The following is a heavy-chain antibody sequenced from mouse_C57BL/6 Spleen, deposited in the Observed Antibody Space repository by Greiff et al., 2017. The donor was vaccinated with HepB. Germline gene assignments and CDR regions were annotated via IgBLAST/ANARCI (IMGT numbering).Heavy chain of an antibody. D-gene: IGHD1-1*02. V-gene: IGHV14-3*01. CDR2: IDPANGNT. J-gene: IGHJ4*01. Sequence: EVNVVESVAELVRPGASVKLSCTASGFNIKNTYMHWVKQRPEQGLEWIGRIDPANGNTKYAPKFQGKATITADTSSNTAYLQLSSLTSEDTAIYYCARRNYAGYYAMDYWGQGTSVTVSS. CDR3: ARRNYAGYYAMDY. CDR1: GFNIKNTY.